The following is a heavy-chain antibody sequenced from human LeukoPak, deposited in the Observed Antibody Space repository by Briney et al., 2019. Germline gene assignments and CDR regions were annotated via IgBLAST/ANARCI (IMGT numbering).Heavy chain of an antibody. CDR1: GGSISSYY. CDR3: ARDPGYSSSWYRYYYYMDV. J-gene: IGHJ6*03. D-gene: IGHD6-13*01. Sequence: SETLSHTCTVSGGSISSYYWSWIRQPPGKGLEWIGYIYYSGSTNYNPSLKSRVTISVDTSKNQFSLKLSSVTAADTAVYYCARDPGYSSSWYRYYYYMDVWGKGTTVTVSS. CDR2: IYYSGST. V-gene: IGHV4-59*01.